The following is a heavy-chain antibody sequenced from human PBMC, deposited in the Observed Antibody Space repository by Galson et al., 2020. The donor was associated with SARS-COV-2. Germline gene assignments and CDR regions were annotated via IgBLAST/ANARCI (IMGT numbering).Heavy chain of an antibody. Sequence: SETLSLTCTVSGYSISSGYYWGWIRQPPGKGLEWIGSIYHSGDTYYSPSLKSRVTISVDTSKNQFSLKLRSVTAADMAVYYCAGGGGDGGTGFDYWGQGTLVTVSS. CDR3: AGGGGDGGTGFDY. D-gene: IGHD3-16*01. CDR2: IYHSGDT. J-gene: IGHJ4*02. CDR1: GYSISSGYY. V-gene: IGHV4-38-2*02.